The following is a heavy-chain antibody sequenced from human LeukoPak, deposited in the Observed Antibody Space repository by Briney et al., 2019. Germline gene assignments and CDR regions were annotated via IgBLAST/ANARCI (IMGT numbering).Heavy chain of an antibody. Sequence: PGGSLRLSCAASGFTFSSYGMHWVRQAPGKGLEWVAFIRYDGSKKYYADSVKGRFTISRDNSKNTLYLQMNSLRAEDTAVYYCAKMGLGGWENWGQGTLVTVSS. CDR1: GFTFSSYG. CDR3: AKMGLGGWEN. V-gene: IGHV3-30*02. J-gene: IGHJ4*02. CDR2: IRYDGSKK. D-gene: IGHD1-26*01.